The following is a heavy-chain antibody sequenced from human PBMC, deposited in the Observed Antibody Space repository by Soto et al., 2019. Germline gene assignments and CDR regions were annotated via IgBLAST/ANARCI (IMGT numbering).Heavy chain of an antibody. CDR1: ADSFSSYG. Sequence: QVQLVQSGAEVKEPGSSVKVSCKASADSFSSYGISWVRQAPGQGLEWMGGIIPIFGTTNYAEKFQGRVTITADESTNTAYIELSSLRSEDTALYYCARVFPDGWVEPGVVRVYFDTWGRGTLVTVSS. D-gene: IGHD3-3*01. CDR3: ARVFPDGWVEPGVVRVYFDT. J-gene: IGHJ4*02. CDR2: IIPIFGTT. V-gene: IGHV1-69*01.